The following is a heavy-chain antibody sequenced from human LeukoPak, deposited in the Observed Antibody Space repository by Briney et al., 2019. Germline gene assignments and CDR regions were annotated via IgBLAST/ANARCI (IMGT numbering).Heavy chain of an antibody. D-gene: IGHD5-24*01. J-gene: IGHJ4*02. CDR1: GFTFSNYA. CDR3: ARARFGYNRGPFDY. V-gene: IGHV3-30-3*01. CDR2: ISYDGSNK. Sequence: GSLRLSRAASGFTFSNYAMHWVRQAPGKGLDRVAFISYDGSNKHYADSVKGRFTISRDNSKNTLYLQMNSLRPEDTAVYYCARARFGYNRGPFDYWGQGILVTVSS.